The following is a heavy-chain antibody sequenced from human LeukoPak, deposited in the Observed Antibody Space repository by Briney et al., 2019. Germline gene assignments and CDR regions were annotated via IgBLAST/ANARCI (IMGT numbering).Heavy chain of an antibody. CDR3: AGNFHDDSGYPTFDY. CDR1: GFTFSDYY. V-gene: IGHV3-11*04. D-gene: IGHD3-22*01. Sequence: GSLRLSCTASGFTFSDYYMNWIRQAPGKGLEWISYISISGYTTYYADSVKGRFTISRDNGDNSVHLQMNNLRPEDTAAYYCAGNFHDDSGYPTFDYWGQGALVTVSS. J-gene: IGHJ4*02. CDR2: ISISGYTT.